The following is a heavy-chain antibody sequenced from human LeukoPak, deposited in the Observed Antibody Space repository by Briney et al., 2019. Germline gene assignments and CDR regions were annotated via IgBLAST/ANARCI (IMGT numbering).Heavy chain of an antibody. J-gene: IGHJ5*02. CDR2: IYHSGST. V-gene: IGHV4-4*02. CDR3: ARGKRVEGYNWFDP. CDR1: GGSISSSNW. Sequence: SGTLSLTCAVSGGSISSSNWWSWVRQPPGKGLEWIGEIYHSGSTNYNPSLKSRVTISVDTSKNQFSLKLSSVTAADTAVYHCARGKRVEGYNWFDPWGQGTLVTVS. D-gene: IGHD2-15*01.